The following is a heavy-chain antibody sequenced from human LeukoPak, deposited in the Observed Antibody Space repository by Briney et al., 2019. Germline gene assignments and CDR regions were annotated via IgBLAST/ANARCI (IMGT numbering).Heavy chain of an antibody. Sequence: SETLSLTCTVSGGSISSYYWSWIRQPPGKGLEWIGYIYYSGSTNYNPSLKSRVTISVDTSKNQFSLKLSSVTAADTAVYYCARERDLGDFWSGQWSGYFDYWGQGTQVTVSS. J-gene: IGHJ4*02. CDR1: GGSISSYY. CDR3: ARERDLGDFWSGQWSGYFDY. CDR2: IYYSGST. D-gene: IGHD3-3*01. V-gene: IGHV4-59*12.